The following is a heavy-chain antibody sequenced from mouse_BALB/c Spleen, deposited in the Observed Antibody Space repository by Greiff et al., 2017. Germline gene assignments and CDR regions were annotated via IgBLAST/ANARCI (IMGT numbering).Heavy chain of an antibody. CDR3: ARTIYDGYSYYFDY. CDR1: GYTFTSYT. D-gene: IGHD2-3*01. J-gene: IGHJ2*01. Sequence: VKLQESGAELARPGASVKMSCKASGYTFTSYTMHWVKQRPGQGLEWIGYINPSSGYTNYNQKFKDKATLTADKSSSTAYMQLSSLTSEDSAVYYCARTIYDGYSYYFDYWGQGTTLTVSS. V-gene: IGHV1-4*01. CDR2: INPSSGYT.